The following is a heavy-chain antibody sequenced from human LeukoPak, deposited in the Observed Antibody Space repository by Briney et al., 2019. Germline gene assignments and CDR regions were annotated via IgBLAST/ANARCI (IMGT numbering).Heavy chain of an antibody. Sequence: SETLSLTCTVSGGSISSYYWSWIRQPPGKGLEWIGEINHSGSTNYNPSLKSRATISVDTSKNQFSPKLSSVTAADTAVYYCARGKSQYDYVWGSYRNPDRYFDYRGQGTLVTVSS. CDR3: ARGKSQYDYVWGSYRNPDRYFDY. J-gene: IGHJ4*02. CDR2: INHSGST. D-gene: IGHD3-16*02. CDR1: GGSISSYY. V-gene: IGHV4-34*01.